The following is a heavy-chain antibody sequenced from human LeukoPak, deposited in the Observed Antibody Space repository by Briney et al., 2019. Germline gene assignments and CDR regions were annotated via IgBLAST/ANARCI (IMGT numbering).Heavy chain of an antibody. CDR1: GFTVSSNY. D-gene: IGHD6-13*01. Sequence: GGSLRLSCAASGFTVSSNYMSWVRQAPGKGLEWVSVIYSGGSTYYADSVKGRFTISRDNSKNTLYLQMNSLRAEDTAVYYCARDRYSSSLGYWGQGTLVTVSS. J-gene: IGHJ4*02. V-gene: IGHV3-53*01. CDR2: IYSGGST. CDR3: ARDRYSSSLGY.